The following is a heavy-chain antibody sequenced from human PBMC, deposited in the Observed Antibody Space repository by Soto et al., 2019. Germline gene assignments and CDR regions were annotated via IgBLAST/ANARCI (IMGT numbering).Heavy chain of an antibody. J-gene: IGHJ6*02. CDR2: IKSKTDGGTT. V-gene: IGHV3-15*07. CDR3: TTGNSGSYSRGYYYYYYGMDV. Sequence: GGSLRLSCAASGFTFSNAWMNWVRQAPGKGLEWVGRIKSKTDGGTTDYAAPVKGRFTISRDDSKNTLYLQMNSLKTEDTAVYYCTTGNSGSYSRGYYYYYYGMDVWGQGTTVTVSS. CDR1: GFTFSNAW. D-gene: IGHD1-26*01.